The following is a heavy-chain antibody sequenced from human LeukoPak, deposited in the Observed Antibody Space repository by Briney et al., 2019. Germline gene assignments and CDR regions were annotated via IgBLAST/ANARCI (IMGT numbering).Heavy chain of an antibody. Sequence: PSETLSLTCAVYGGSFSGYYCSWIRQPPGKGLEWIGEINHSGSTNYNPSLKSRVTISVDTSKNQFSLKLSSVTTADTAVYYCARGGARYFDWSTRNWFDPWGQGTLVTVSS. CDR3: ARGGARYFDWSTRNWFDP. V-gene: IGHV4-34*01. CDR2: INHSGST. CDR1: GGSFSGYY. J-gene: IGHJ5*02. D-gene: IGHD3-9*01.